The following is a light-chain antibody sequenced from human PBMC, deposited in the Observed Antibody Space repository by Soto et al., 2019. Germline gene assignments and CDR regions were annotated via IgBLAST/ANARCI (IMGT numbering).Light chain of an antibody. CDR3: MQAIDIPWT. J-gene: IGKJ1*01. Sequence: ILMTQTPLSLSIITGQTASISCKSSQSLLHSDGKTYFYWYVQKAGQAPQPLIYEVSNRFSGVPERFSGSGSRTDFTLKISRVEADDVGSYYCMQAIDIPWTFGQGTKVEIK. CDR1: QSLLHSDGKTY. V-gene: IGKV2-29*03. CDR2: EVS.